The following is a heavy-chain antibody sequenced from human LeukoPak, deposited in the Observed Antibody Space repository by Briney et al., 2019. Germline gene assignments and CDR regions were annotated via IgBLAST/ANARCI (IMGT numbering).Heavy chain of an antibody. Sequence: GGSLRLSCAASGFTFSSYAMSWVRQAPGKGLEWVSVISGSGGSTYYADSVKGRFTISRDNSKNTLYLQMNSLRAEDTAVYYCARTLSDSGLSYWGQGTLVTVSS. CDR2: ISGSGGST. J-gene: IGHJ4*02. D-gene: IGHD3/OR15-3a*01. CDR1: GFTFSSYA. V-gene: IGHV3-23*01. CDR3: ARTLSDSGLSY.